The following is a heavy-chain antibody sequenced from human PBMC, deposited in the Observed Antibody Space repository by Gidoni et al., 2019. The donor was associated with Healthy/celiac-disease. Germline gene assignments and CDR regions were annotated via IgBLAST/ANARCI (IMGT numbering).Heavy chain of an antibody. Sequence: QVPLVESGVGVVQPGRSLRLSCAASGSTFSRYGMRWVGQAPGKGLEWVAVIWYDGSNKYYADSVKGRFTISRDNSKNTLYLQMNSLRAEDTAVYYCARALGMEGLDAYWGQGTLVTVSS. CDR2: IWYDGSNK. J-gene: IGHJ4*02. V-gene: IGHV3-33*01. CDR3: ARALGMEGLDAY. D-gene: IGHD6-13*01. CDR1: GSTFSRYG.